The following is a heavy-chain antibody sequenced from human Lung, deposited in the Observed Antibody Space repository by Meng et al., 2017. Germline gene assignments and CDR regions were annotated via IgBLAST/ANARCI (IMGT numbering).Heavy chain of an antibody. J-gene: IGHJ2*01. CDR1: GGSISSSNYY. CDR3: ARGQKGYFDL. V-gene: IGHV4-30-4*01. CDR2: IYNSGST. Sequence: QVHLQKPGPGMVKPSQTLSLTCTVSGGSISSSNYYWSWIRQPPGKGLEWSGHIYNSGSTYYNPSLKSRITISVDTSKNQFSLKLSSVTAADTAVYYCARGQKGYFDLWGRGTLVTVSS.